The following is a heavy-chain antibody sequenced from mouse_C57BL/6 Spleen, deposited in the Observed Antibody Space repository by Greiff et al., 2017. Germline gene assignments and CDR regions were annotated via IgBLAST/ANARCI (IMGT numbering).Heavy chain of an antibody. D-gene: IGHD4-1*02. Sequence: VQLQQSGPGLVAPSQSLSITCTVSGFSLTSYAISWVRQPPGKGLEWLGVIWNGGGTNYNSALKSRLSISKDNSKSQVFLKMNSLQTDDTTRYYCAISTGTERYFDVWGTGTTVTVSS. J-gene: IGHJ1*03. CDR3: AISTGTERYFDV. CDR1: GFSLTSYA. V-gene: IGHV2-9-1*01. CDR2: IWNGGGT.